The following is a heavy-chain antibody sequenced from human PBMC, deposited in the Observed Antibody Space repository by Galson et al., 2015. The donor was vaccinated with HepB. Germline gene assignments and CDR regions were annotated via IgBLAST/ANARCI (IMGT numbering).Heavy chain of an antibody. CDR2: ISGSAGST. CDR3: AKARAYCGGDCYPIGYPFQQ. V-gene: IGHV3-23*01. J-gene: IGHJ1*01. D-gene: IGHD2-21*01. Sequence: SLRLSCAASGFTFSSYAMSWVRQAPGKGLEWVSAISGSAGSTYYADSVKGRFTISRDDSKNTLYLQMNSLRAEDTAVYYCAKARAYCGGDCYPIGYPFQQWGQGTQVTVSS. CDR1: GFTFSSYA.